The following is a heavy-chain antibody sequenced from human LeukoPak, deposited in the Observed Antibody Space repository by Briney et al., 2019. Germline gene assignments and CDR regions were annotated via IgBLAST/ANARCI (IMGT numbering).Heavy chain of an antibody. CDR3: AREVVVVPAAIFSWYFDL. CDR1: GGTFSSYA. CDR2: IIPIFGTA. V-gene: IGHV1-69*13. Sequence: SVTVSCKASGGTFSSYAISWVRQAPGQGLEWMGGIIPIFGTANYAQKFQGRVTITADESTSTAYMELSSLRSEDTAVYYCAREVVVVPAAIFSWYFDLWGRGTLVTVSS. D-gene: IGHD2-2*01. J-gene: IGHJ2*01.